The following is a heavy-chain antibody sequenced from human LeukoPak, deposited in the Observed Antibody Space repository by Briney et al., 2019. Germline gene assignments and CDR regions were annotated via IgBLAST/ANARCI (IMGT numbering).Heavy chain of an antibody. CDR2: IRTSGST. CDR1: GGSISSGSYY. D-gene: IGHD6-6*01. CDR3: AGVLARTPPQYSSSPV. V-gene: IGHV4-61*02. J-gene: IGHJ4*02. Sequence: PSETLSLTCTVSGGSISSGSYYWSWIRQPAGKGLEWIGRIRTSGSTNYNPSLKSRVTISVDTSKNQFSLKLSSVTAADTAVYYCAGVLARTPPQYSSSPVWGQGTLVTVSS.